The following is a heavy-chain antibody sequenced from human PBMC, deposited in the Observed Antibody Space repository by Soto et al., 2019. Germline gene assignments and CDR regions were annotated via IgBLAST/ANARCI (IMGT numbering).Heavy chain of an antibody. CDR3: AGEPIAVADRYYFLGIDV. J-gene: IGHJ6*02. D-gene: IGHD6-19*01. Sequence: QVQLVQSGAEVKKPGSSVKVSCKASGGTFSSYAISWVRQAPGQGLEWMGGIIPIFGTANYAQKFQGRVKSTGDGATSTAYMEGGRLRAEGAAVYYFAGEPIAVADRYYFLGIDVWGQGTTVTVSS. CDR1: GGTFSSYA. CDR2: IIPIFGTA. V-gene: IGHV1-69*12.